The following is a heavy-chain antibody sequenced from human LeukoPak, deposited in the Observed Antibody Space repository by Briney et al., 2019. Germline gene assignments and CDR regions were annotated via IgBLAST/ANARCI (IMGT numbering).Heavy chain of an antibody. CDR2: ISSSSSYI. D-gene: IGHD3-10*01. CDR1: GFTFSSYS. J-gene: IGHJ4*02. Sequence: PGGSLRLSCAASGFTFSSYSMNWVRQAPGKGLEWVSSISSSSSYIYYADSVKGRFTISRDNAKNSLYLQMNSLRAEDTAVYYCARELLWFGENSFDYWGQGTLVTVSS. CDR3: ARELLWFGENSFDY. V-gene: IGHV3-21*01.